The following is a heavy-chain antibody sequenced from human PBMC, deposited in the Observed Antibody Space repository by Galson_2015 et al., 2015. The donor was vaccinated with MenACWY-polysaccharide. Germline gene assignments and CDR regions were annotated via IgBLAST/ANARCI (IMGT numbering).Heavy chain of an antibody. Sequence: SVKVSCKASGYTFTSYAMHWVRQAPGQGLEWMGWINAGNGNTKYSQKFQGRVTITRDTSASTAYMELSSLRTEDTAVYYCARDPHYEDSSGSIDYWGQGTLVTVSS. J-gene: IGHJ4*02. D-gene: IGHD3-22*01. CDR3: ARDPHYEDSSGSIDY. CDR2: INAGNGNT. CDR1: GYTFTSYA. V-gene: IGHV1-3*01.